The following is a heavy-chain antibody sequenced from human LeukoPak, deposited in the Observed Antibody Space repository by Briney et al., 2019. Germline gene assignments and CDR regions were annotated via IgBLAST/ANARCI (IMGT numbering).Heavy chain of an antibody. V-gene: IGHV4-4*07. D-gene: IGHD2-15*01. CDR1: GGSISSYY. Sequence: SETLSLTCTVSGGSISSYYWSWIRQPAGKGLEWIGRIYTGGSTNYNPSLKSRVTMSVDTSKNQFSLKLSSVTAADTAVYYCARDMGYCSGGSCYSHYFDYWGQGTLVTVSS. J-gene: IGHJ4*02. CDR3: ARDMGYCSGGSCYSHYFDY. CDR2: IYTGGST.